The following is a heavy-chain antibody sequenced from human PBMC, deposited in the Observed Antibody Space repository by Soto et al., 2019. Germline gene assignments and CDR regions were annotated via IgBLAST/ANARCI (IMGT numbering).Heavy chain of an antibody. Sequence: QVQLVESGGGVVQPGRSLRLSCAASGFTFSSYGMHWVRQAPGKGLEWVAVISYDGSNKYYADSVKGRFTISRDNSKNTLYLQMYSLRAEDTAVYYCAKDCSSWPYYYDYGMDFWGQGTTVTVSS. J-gene: IGHJ6*02. CDR2: ISYDGSNK. CDR1: GFTFSSYG. CDR3: AKDCSSWPYYYDYGMDF. V-gene: IGHV3-30*18. D-gene: IGHD6-13*01.